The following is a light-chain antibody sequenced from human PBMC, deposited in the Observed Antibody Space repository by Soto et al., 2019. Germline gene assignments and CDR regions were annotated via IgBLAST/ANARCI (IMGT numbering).Light chain of an antibody. J-gene: IGKJ5*01. CDR2: DAS. V-gene: IGKV3-20*01. Sequence: IVLTQSPGTLSVSSGEGATLSCRASQFVTSGHLAWYQQNPGQAPRLLIYDASTRATGIPDRFSGSGSGTDFSLTISRLEPEDFAVYYCQQYGSSVTFGQGTRLEIK. CDR1: QFVTSGH. CDR3: QQYGSSVT.